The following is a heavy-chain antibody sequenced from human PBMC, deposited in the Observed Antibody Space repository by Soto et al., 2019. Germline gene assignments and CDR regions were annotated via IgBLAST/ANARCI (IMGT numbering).Heavy chain of an antibody. CDR3: ARDYGGNSGCWFDP. CDR2: IYYSGST. V-gene: IGHV4-61*01. CDR1: GGSVSSGSYY. Sequence: QVQLQESGPGLVKPSETPSLTCTVSGGSVSSGSYYWSWIRQPPGKGLEWIGYIYYSGSTNYNPSLKSRVTISVDTSKNQFSLKLSSVTAADTAVYYCARDYGGNSGCWFDPWGQGTLVTVSS. D-gene: IGHD4-17*01. J-gene: IGHJ5*02.